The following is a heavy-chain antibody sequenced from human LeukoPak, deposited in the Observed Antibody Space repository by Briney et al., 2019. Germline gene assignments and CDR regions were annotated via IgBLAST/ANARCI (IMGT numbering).Heavy chain of an antibody. J-gene: IGHJ3*02. V-gene: IGHV4-59*01. Sequence: SETLSLTCTVSGGAISNYYWSWIRQPPGKGLEWIGYIYYSGSTNYNPSLKSRVIISVDTSKNHFSLKLNSVTAADTAVYYCARAGRWEGRPHAFDIWGQGTMVTVSS. D-gene: IGHD1-26*01. CDR1: GGAISNYY. CDR3: ARAGRWEGRPHAFDI. CDR2: IYYSGST.